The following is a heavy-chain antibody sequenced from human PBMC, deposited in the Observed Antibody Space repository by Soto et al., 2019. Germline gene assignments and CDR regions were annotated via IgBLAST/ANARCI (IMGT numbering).Heavy chain of an antibody. V-gene: IGHV4-39*07. CDR3: ARSRKVGRYYYYYMDV. CDR1: GGSISSSSYY. Sequence: SETLSLTCTVSGGSISSSSYYWGWIRQPPGKGLEWIGSIYYSGSTYYNPSLKSRVTISVDTSKNQFSLKLSSVTAADTAVYYCARSRKVGRYYYYYMDVWGKGTTVTVSS. J-gene: IGHJ6*03. CDR2: IYYSGST. D-gene: IGHD1-26*01.